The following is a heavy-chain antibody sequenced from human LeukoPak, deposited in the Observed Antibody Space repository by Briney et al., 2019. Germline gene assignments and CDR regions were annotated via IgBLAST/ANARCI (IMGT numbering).Heavy chain of an antibody. J-gene: IGHJ5*01. CDR2: IYHSGST. D-gene: IGHD3-3*01. CDR1: GYSISSGYY. CDR3: ARQVESDFWSGYYNNWFDS. V-gene: IGHV4-38-2*01. Sequence: SETLSLTCAVSGYSISSGYYWGWIRQPPGKGLEWIGSIYHSGSTYYNPSLKSRVTISVDTSKNQFSLKLSSVTAAYTAVYYCARQVESDFWSGYYNNWFDSWGQGTLVTVSS.